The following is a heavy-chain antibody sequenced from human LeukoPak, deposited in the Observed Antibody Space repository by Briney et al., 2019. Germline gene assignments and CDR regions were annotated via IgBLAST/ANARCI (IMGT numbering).Heavy chain of an antibody. J-gene: IGHJ4*02. CDR2: ISWDGGST. Sequence: GGSLRLSCAASGFTLDDYAMHWVRQAPGKGLEWVSLISWDGGSTYYADSVKGRFTISRDNSKNSLYLQMNSLRAEDTALYYCAKDATPVKYYYDSSGYPDYWGQGTLVTVSS. CDR1: GFTLDDYA. V-gene: IGHV3-43D*03. D-gene: IGHD3-22*01. CDR3: AKDATPVKYYYDSSGYPDY.